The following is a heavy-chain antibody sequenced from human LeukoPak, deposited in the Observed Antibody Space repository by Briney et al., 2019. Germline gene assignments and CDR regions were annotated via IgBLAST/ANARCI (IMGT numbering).Heavy chain of an antibody. J-gene: IGHJ4*02. V-gene: IGHV4-59*01. CDR3: ARSPHYYGSGSLDY. Sequence: PSETLSLTCTVSGGSISSYYWSWIRQPPGKGLEWIGYIYYSGSTNHNPSLKSRVTISVDTSKNQFSLKLSSVTAADTAVYYCARSPHYYGSGSLDYWGQGTLVTVSS. D-gene: IGHD3-10*01. CDR2: IYYSGST. CDR1: GGSISSYY.